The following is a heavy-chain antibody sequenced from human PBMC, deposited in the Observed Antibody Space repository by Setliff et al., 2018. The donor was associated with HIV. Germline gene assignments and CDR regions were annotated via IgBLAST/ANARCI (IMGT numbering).Heavy chain of an antibody. D-gene: IGHD3-10*01. J-gene: IGHJ6*03. CDR3: ARGRDYYGSGSYFNGRANSYYFMDV. CDR2: IYYSGST. CDR1: GDSVSSRSYY. Sequence: KPSETLSLTCTVSGDSVSSRSYYWSWIRQPPGKGLEWIGYIYYSGSTNYNPSLKSRVTISVDTSKNQFSLRLSSVTAADTAVYYCARGRDYYGSGSYFNGRANSYYFMDVWGKGTTVTVSS. V-gene: IGHV4-61*01.